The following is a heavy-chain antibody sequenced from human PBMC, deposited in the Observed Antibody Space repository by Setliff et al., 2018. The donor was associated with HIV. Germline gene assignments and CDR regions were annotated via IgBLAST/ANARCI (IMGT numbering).Heavy chain of an antibody. D-gene: IGHD2-15*01. CDR1: GFTFSSYA. CDR2: ISGSDGTV. CDR3: ARGYPHYCSGGICVPRFYYFDY. V-gene: IGHV3-48*04. J-gene: IGHJ4*02. Sequence: PGGSLRLSCAASGFTFSSYAMSWVRQAPGKGLEWVSYISGSDGTVFYADSVRGRFIISRDDAKNSLYLQMNSLRAEDTAVYYCARGYPHYCSGGICVPRFYYFDYWGQGTLVTVSS.